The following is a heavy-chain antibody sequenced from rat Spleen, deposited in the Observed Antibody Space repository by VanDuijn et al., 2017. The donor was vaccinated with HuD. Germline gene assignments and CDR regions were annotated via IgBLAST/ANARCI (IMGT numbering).Heavy chain of an antibody. CDR2: ITNTGGST. CDR1: GFTFNNYW. V-gene: IGHV5-31*01. CDR3: TRVHQGYGGYTDLFFDY. D-gene: IGHD1-11*01. Sequence: EVQLVESGGGLVQPGRSLKLSCVASGFTFNNYWMTWIRQAPGKGLEWVASITNTGGSTYYPDSVKGRFTISRDNAKSTLYLQMNSLRSEDTATYYCTRVHQGYGGYTDLFFDYWGQGVMVTVSS. J-gene: IGHJ2*01.